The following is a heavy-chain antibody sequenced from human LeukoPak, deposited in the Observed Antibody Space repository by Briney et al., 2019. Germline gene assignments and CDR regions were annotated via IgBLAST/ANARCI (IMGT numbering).Heavy chain of an antibody. CDR1: GYTFTGYY. CDR2: INLNSGGT. J-gene: IGHJ4*02. V-gene: IGHV1-2*02. D-gene: IGHD6-13*01. CDR3: ARSPLAAAGRRMFDY. Sequence: ASVKVSCKASGYTFTGYYMHWVRQAPGQGLEWMGWINLNSGGTNYAQKFQGRVTMTRDTSISTAYMELSRLRSDDTAVYYCARSPLAAAGRRMFDYWGQGTLVTVSS.